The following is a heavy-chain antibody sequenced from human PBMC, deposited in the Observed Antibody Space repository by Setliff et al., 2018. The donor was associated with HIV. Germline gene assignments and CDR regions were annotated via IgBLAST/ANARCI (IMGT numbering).Heavy chain of an antibody. V-gene: IGHV3-74*01. CDR2: INGDGSFT. D-gene: IGHD2-8*01. CDR3: ARDKGPNLLDY. CDR1: GFTFNNAW. J-gene: IGHJ4*02. Sequence: GGSLRLSCAASGFTFNNAWMYWVRQAPGKGLVWVSRINGDGSFTVYADSVKGRFTISRDNSKNTLYLQMNSLRAEDTAVYYCARDKGPNLLDYWGQGTLVTVSS.